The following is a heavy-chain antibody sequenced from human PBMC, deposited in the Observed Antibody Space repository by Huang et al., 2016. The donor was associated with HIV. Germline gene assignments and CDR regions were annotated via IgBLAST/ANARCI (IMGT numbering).Heavy chain of an antibody. CDR3: ARGNVDSSLLSGSYYYFDF. CDR2: INHGGVT. Sequence: QVQLQQWGAGLLKPSETLSLTCAVYGGSFSAYYWTWIRQPPGKGLEWLGEINHGGVTHSSPSLRSRVTISVDTSKNQFSLKLSSVTAADTAVYYCARGNVDSSLLSGSYYYFDFWGQGTLVTVSS. D-gene: IGHD1-26*01. J-gene: IGHJ4*02. CDR1: GGSFSAYY. V-gene: IGHV4-34*01.